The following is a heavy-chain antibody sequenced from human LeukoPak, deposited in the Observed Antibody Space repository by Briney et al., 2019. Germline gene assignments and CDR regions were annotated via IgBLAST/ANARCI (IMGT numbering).Heavy chain of an antibody. CDR2: IRYDGAKK. J-gene: IGHJ3*01. Sequence: GGSLRLSCAASGFTFSTYTMKWVRQAPGKGLEWAAFIRYDGAKKFYADSVKGRFTISRDNSKNTLYLQMNSLRDEDTAVFYCARDRDPLAFEVWGQGTMVTVSS. CDR1: GFTFSTYT. CDR3: ARDRDPLAFEV. V-gene: IGHV3-30*02.